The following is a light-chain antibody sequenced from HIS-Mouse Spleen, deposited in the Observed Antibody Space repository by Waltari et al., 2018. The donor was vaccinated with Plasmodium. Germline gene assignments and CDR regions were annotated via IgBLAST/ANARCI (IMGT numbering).Light chain of an antibody. J-gene: IGKJ3*01. CDR2: AAS. Sequence: DIQMTQSPSSLSASVGDRVTITCRAIQGISNYLAWYQQKPGKVPKLLIYAASTLQSGVPSRFSGSGSGTDFTLTISSLQPEDVATDYCQKYNSAPFTVGPGTKVDI. CDR1: QGISNY. CDR3: QKYNSAPFT. V-gene: IGKV1-27*01.